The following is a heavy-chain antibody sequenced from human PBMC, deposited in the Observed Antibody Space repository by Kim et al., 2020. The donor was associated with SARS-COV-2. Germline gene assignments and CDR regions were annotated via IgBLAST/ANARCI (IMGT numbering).Heavy chain of an antibody. Sequence: SVKVSCKASGGTFSSYAISWVRQAPGQGLEWMGGIIPIFGTANYAQKFQGRVTITADESTSTAYMELSSLRSEDTAVYYCASRVSPGATSHWYFDLWGRGTLVTVSS. CDR3: ASRVSPGATSHWYFDL. J-gene: IGHJ2*01. D-gene: IGHD3-10*01. CDR1: GGTFSSYA. V-gene: IGHV1-69*13. CDR2: IIPIFGTA.